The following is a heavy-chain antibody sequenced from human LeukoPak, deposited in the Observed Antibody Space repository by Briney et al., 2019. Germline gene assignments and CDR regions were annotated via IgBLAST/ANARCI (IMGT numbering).Heavy chain of an antibody. CDR3: TPAYNYDSSGSIVDY. V-gene: IGHV3-15*01. J-gene: IGHJ4*02. Sequence: KPGGSLRLSCAASGFTFRNACMTWVRQAPGQGLEWVGRVKSKADGGTTDYAAPVKVRFTISRDDSKNTLNLQMNSLKTEDTALYYCTPAYNYDSSGSIVDYWGQGTLVTVSS. CDR2: VKSKADGGTT. CDR1: GFTFRNAC. D-gene: IGHD3-22*01.